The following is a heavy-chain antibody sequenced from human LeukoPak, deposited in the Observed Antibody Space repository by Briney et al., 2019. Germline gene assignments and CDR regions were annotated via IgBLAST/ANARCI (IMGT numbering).Heavy chain of an antibody. CDR3: ARPGQLGSLYYGMDV. CDR1: GGSFSNYQ. Sequence: SETLSLTCAVYGGSFSNYQWSWIRQPPGKGLEWIGEINHSGSTNYNPSLKSRLTISVDTSKNQFSLKLRSVTAADTAVYYCARPGQLGSLYYGMDVWGQGTAVTVS. J-gene: IGHJ6*02. D-gene: IGHD3-10*01. V-gene: IGHV4-34*01. CDR2: INHSGST.